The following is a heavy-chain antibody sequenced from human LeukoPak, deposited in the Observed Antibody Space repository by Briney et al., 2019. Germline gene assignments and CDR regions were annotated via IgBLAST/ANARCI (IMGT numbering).Heavy chain of an antibody. D-gene: IGHD2-2*01. J-gene: IGHJ4*02. CDR3: AKRAAAYFYYFDY. Sequence: SVKVSCKASGGTFSSYAISWVRQAPGQGLEWMGGIIPIFGTANYAQKFQGRVTVTADESTSTAYMELSSLRSEDTAVYYCAKRAAAYFYYFDYWGQGTLVTVSS. V-gene: IGHV1-69*01. CDR1: GGTFSSYA. CDR2: IIPIFGTA.